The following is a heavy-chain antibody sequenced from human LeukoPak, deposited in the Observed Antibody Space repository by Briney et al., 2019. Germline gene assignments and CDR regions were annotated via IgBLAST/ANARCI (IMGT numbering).Heavy chain of an antibody. Sequence: GGSLRLSCAASEFTFSSYWMHWVRQAPGEGLVWVSYINSDGSSTSYADYVKGRFTISRDNARNTLYLQMNSLRVEDTAVYYCARDGSLPDYWDQGTLVTVSS. CDR3: ARDGSLPDY. CDR1: EFTFSSYW. V-gene: IGHV3-74*01. J-gene: IGHJ4*02. CDR2: INSDGSST.